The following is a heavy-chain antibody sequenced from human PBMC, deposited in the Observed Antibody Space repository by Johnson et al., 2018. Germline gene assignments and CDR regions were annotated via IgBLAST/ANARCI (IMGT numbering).Heavy chain of an antibody. CDR1: GFTFSAYS. D-gene: IGHD3-22*01. J-gene: IGHJ3*02. Sequence: VQLVESGGGLVKPGGSLRLSCATSGFTFSAYSMNWVRQAPGKGLEWVSSISSSSSYTYYADSVKGRFTISRHNGKKSLYLEMNNLRVEDTDVFYCAIDVSYYYDNSGYPDTFDIWGQGTMVTVSS. V-gene: IGHV3-21*01. CDR2: ISSSSSYT. CDR3: AIDVSYYYDNSGYPDTFDI.